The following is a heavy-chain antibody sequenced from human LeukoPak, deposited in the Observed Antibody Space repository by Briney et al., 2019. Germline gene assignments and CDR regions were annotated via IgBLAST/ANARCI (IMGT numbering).Heavy chain of an antibody. CDR2: ISSSSSYI. V-gene: IGHV3-21*01. CDR1: GFTFSRYS. D-gene: IGHD1-26*01. Sequence: GGSLRLSCEASGFTFSRYSLTWVRQAPGKGLEWVSSISSSSSYIYYADSVKGRFTISRDNAKNSLYLQMNSLRAEDTAVYYCARDPYSGSYGNYYYYFMDVWGKGTTVTISS. CDR3: ARDPYSGSYGNYYYYFMDV. J-gene: IGHJ6*03.